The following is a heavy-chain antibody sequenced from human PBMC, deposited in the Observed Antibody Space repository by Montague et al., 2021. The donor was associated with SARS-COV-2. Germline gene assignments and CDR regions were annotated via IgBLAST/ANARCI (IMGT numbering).Heavy chain of an antibody. CDR2: IYYSGNT. D-gene: IGHD3-22*01. J-gene: IGHJ3*02. CDR1: GGSISSSGYY. CDR3: AKLPHYRFNSYGHYYNAFDI. V-gene: IGHV4-39*01. Sequence: SETLSLTCTVSGGSISSSGYYWGWIRQPPGKGLDWIGSIYYSGNTYYSPYLQSRVTISVDTYKNQFSLRLNTMTAADTADYYCAKLPHYRFNSYGHYYNAFDIWGQGTMVTVSS.